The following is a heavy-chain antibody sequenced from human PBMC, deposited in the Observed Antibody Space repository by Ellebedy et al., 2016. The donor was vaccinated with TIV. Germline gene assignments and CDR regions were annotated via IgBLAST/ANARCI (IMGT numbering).Heavy chain of an antibody. CDR2: FDPEDGET. J-gene: IGHJ4*02. Sequence: AASVKVSCKVSGYTLTELSMHWVRQAPGKGLEWMGGFDPEDGETIYAHKFQGRVTMTEDTSTDTAYMDLSSLRSEDTAVYYCAIPRYYDSSGYYYELDHWGQGTLVTVSS. CDR3: AIPRYYDSSGYYYELDH. D-gene: IGHD3-22*01. V-gene: IGHV1-24*01. CDR1: GYTLTELS.